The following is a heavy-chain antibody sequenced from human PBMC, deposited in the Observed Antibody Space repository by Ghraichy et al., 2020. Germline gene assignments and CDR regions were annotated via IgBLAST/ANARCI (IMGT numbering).Heavy chain of an antibody. V-gene: IGHV4-31*03. CDR1: GGSISSGGYY. D-gene: IGHD1-1*01. CDR2: ILYSGNT. J-gene: IGHJ5*02. Sequence: SETLSLTCTVSGGSISSGGYYWSWIRQHPGKGLEWIGHILYSGNTYYNPSLRSRVTISIGTSKTQLSLKVSSVTAADTAVYYCARGIGVHPSTWFDPWGQGTLVTVSS. CDR3: ARGIGVHPSTWFDP.